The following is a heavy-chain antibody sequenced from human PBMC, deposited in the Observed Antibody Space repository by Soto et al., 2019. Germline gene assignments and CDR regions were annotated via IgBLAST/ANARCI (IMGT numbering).Heavy chain of an antibody. J-gene: IGHJ3*02. CDR1: GYTFTGYY. D-gene: IGHD3-3*01. V-gene: IGHV1-2*04. Sequence: ASVKVSCKASGYTFTGYYMHWVRQAPGQGLEWMGWINPNSGGTNYAQKFQGWVTMTRDTSISTAYMELSRLRSGDTAVYYCARGPMYYDFWRTLGDAFDIWGQGTMVTVSS. CDR3: ARGPMYYDFWRTLGDAFDI. CDR2: INPNSGGT.